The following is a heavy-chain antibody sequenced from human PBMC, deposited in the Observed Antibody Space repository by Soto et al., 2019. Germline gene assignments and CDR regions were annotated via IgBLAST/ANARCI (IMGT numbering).Heavy chain of an antibody. CDR1: GGTFSSYA. CDR3: ARGSLPPDYGVIYYYGMDV. CDR2: IIPIFGTA. V-gene: IGHV1-69*13. J-gene: IGHJ6*02. Sequence: ASVKVSCKASGGTFSSYAISWVRQAPGQGLEWMGGIIPIFGTANYAQKFQGRVTITADESTSTAYMELSSLRSEDTAVYYCARGSLPPDYGVIYYYGMDVWGQGTTVTVSS. D-gene: IGHD4-17*01.